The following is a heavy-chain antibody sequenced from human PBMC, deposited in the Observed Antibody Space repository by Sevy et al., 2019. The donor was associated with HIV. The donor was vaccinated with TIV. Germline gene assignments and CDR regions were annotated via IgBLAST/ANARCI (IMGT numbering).Heavy chain of an antibody. J-gene: IGHJ4*02. CDR3: AKNGQVQGVTVPLSY. D-gene: IGHD3-10*01. V-gene: IGHV3-30*02. CDR2: TNYNGVNK. Sequence: GGSLRLSCATSGFTFSNSGMHWIRQAPGKGLEWLSFTNYNGVNKYYADSVKGRFAISRDNSKSTLYLQMDTLRAEDTAVYYCAKNGQVQGVTVPLSYWGQGTLVTVSP. CDR1: GFTFSNSG.